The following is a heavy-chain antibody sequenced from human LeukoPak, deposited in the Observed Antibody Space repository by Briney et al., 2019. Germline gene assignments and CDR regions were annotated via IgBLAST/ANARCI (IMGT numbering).Heavy chain of an antibody. D-gene: IGHD3-9*01. Sequence: GGSLRLSCVASGFTFSSYWMHWVRQDPRKGLVWVSRINGDGRNINYADSVRGRFTISRDNAKNTLYLQMNALRVEDTAVYYCTRDLMDYDVSTGLHHYYMDVWGQGTTVTVSS. CDR3: TRDLMDYDVSTGLHHYYMDV. CDR1: GFTFSSYW. CDR2: INGDGRNI. V-gene: IGHV3-74*01. J-gene: IGHJ6*02.